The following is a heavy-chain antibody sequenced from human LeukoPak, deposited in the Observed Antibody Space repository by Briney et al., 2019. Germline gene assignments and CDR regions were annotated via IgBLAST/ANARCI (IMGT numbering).Heavy chain of an antibody. CDR3: ATKQWLAPPPDS. D-gene: IGHD6-19*01. J-gene: IGHJ4*02. Sequence: GGSLRLSCAASGFTFSKYWMLWVRHAPGKGLESVSRINTDGTVTTYADSVKGRFTVSRDNADNTTFLQMNSVRDEDTAVYYCATKQWLAPPPDSWGQGTPVTVSS. V-gene: IGHV3-74*01. CDR2: INTDGTVT. CDR1: GFTFSKYW.